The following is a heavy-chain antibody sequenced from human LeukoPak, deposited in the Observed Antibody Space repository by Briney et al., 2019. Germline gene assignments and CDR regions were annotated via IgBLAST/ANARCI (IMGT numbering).Heavy chain of an antibody. CDR2: IYSDNT. J-gene: IGHJ4*02. V-gene: IGHV3-53*01. CDR1: GFTVSSNS. CDR3: ARRAGAYSHPYDY. Sequence: GGSLRLSCTVSGFTVSSNSMSWVRQAPGKGLEWVSFIYSDNTHYSESVKGRFTISRDNSKNTLYLQMNSLRAEDTAVYYCARRAGAYSHPYDYWGQGTLVTVSS. D-gene: IGHD4/OR15-4a*01.